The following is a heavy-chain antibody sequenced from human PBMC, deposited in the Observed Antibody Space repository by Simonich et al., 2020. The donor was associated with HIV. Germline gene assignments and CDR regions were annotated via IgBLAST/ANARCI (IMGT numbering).Heavy chain of an antibody. CDR2: IKHSEST. CDR3: ARGFYQRLYYFDY. Sequence: QVQLQQWGAGLLKPSETLSLTCAVYGGTFSGYYWSWIRQPPGKGLEWIGEIKHSESTNFNPTLKRRVTISVDTSKTQFSLKLSSVTAADTAVYYCARGFYQRLYYFDYWGQGTLVTVSS. J-gene: IGHJ4*02. V-gene: IGHV4-34*01. D-gene: IGHD2-2*01. CDR1: GGTFSGYY.